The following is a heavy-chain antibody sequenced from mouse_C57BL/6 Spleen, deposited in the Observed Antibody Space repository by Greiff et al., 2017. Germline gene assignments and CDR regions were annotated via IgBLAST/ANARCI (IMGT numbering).Heavy chain of an antibody. CDR2: IYPGVGDT. CDR1: GYAFSSYW. J-gene: IGHJ4*01. CDR3: ARGYYGDYNAMDY. Sequence: QVTLKVSGAELVKPGASVKISCKASGYAFSSYWMNWVKQRPGKGLEWIGQIYPGVGDTNYNGKFKGKATLTADKSSSTAYMQLSSLTSEDSAVYFCARGYYGDYNAMDYWGQGTSVTGSS. V-gene: IGHV1-80*01. D-gene: IGHD1-1*01.